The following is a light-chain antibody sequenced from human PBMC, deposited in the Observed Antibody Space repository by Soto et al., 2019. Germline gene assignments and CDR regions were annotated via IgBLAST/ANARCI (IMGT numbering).Light chain of an antibody. CDR2: GAS. Sequence: EIVMTQSPATLSVSPGERAALSCRASQSVNTNLAWYQQKPGQAPRLLIYGASNRATGIPARFSGSGSGTDFTLTISSLEPEDSAVYYCLQRSNWLTFGGGTKVDI. J-gene: IGKJ4*01. CDR1: QSVNTN. V-gene: IGKV3-11*01. CDR3: LQRSNWLT.